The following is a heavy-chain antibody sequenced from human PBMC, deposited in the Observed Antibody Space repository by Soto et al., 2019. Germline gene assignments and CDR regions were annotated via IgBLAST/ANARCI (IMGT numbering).Heavy chain of an antibody. D-gene: IGHD3-3*01. Sequence: SSETLSLTCAVYGGSFSAYYWSWIRQPPGKGLEWIGEINRSGSTNYNPSLKSRVTISRDTSRNQFSLELNSVAAADTAVYYCARVGDGSILMNGYYFDYWGQGTPVTVSS. CDR2: INRSGST. CDR3: ARVGDGSILMNGYYFDY. J-gene: IGHJ4*02. V-gene: IGHV4-34*01. CDR1: GGSFSAYY.